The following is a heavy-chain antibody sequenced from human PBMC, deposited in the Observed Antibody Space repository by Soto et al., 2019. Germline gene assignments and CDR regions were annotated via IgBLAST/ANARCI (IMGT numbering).Heavy chain of an antibody. CDR2: ITGSGDKT. D-gene: IGHD3-16*01. J-gene: IGHJ3*02. V-gene: IGHV3-23*01. Sequence: PGGSLRLSCAATSAFRFSSYSMSWVRQTPGKGLEWVSAITGSGDKTYYADSVEGRFTISRDNSKDTHYLQMSSLRAEDTAIYYCAPRKFGSFNIAAFEIWGQGTMVTVSS. CDR3: APRKFGSFNIAAFEI. CDR1: AFRFSSYS.